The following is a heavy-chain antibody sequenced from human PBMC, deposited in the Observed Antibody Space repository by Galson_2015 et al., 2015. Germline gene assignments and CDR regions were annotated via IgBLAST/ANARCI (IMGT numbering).Heavy chain of an antibody. Sequence: SLRLSCAASEFTFSSYAMHWVRQAPGKGLEWVAGISYDGSNKYYADSVKGRFSISRDNSKNTLYLQMNSLRGEDTALYYCARDTAFRTITTCYSGGLSFYWGHGTLGT. CDR2: ISYDGSNK. J-gene: IGHJ4*01. D-gene: IGHD2-2*01. CDR1: EFTFSSYA. V-gene: IGHV3-30*01. CDR3: ARDTAFRTITTCYSGGLSFY.